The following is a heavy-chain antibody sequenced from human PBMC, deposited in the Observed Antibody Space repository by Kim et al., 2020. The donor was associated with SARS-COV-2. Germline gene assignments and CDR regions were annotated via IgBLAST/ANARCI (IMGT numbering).Heavy chain of an antibody. Sequence: SETLSLTCAVYGGSFSGYYWSWIRQPPGQGLEWIGEINHSGSTNYNPSLKSRVTISVDTSKNQFSLRLSSVTAADTAVYYCARTYSSGWFLPYWGQGALVTVSS. CDR2: INHSGST. D-gene: IGHD6-19*01. V-gene: IGHV4-34*01. CDR1: GGSFSGYY. CDR3: ARTYSSGWFLPY. J-gene: IGHJ4*02.